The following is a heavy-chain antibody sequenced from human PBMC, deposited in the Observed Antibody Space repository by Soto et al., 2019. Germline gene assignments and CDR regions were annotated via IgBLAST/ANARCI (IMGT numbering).Heavy chain of an antibody. J-gene: IGHJ6*02. D-gene: IGHD4-17*01. V-gene: IGHV3-21*01. Sequence: PGGSLRLCCAASGFTFSSYSMNWVRQAPGKGLEWVSSISSSSSYIYYADSLKGRFTLSRDNAKNSLYLQMNSLRAEDTAVYYCASILTTVTSYALDVWGQGTTVTVSS. CDR3: ASILTTVTSYALDV. CDR2: ISSSSSYI. CDR1: GFTFSSYS.